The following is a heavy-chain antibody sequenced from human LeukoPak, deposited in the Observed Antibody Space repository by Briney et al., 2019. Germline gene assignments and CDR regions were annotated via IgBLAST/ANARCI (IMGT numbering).Heavy chain of an antibody. J-gene: IGHJ4*02. D-gene: IGHD1-26*01. V-gene: IGHV3-48*01. CDR2: ISTSSSII. Sequence: GGSLRLSCAASGFTFSSYSMTWVRQAPGKGLEWVSYISTSSSIIYYADSVKGRFTISRDNAKNSLYLQMNSLRAEDTAMYYCARDSGSYSGTDYRGQGTLVTVSS. CDR3: ARDSGSYSGTDY. CDR1: GFTFSSYS.